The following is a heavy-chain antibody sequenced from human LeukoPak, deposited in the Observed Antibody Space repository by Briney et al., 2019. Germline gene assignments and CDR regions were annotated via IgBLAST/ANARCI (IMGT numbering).Heavy chain of an antibody. D-gene: IGHD1-26*01. CDR3: ASSGSYRFDY. Sequence: GSLRLSSAASGLTFISYFMNWVRQAPVKGLEWGSHITASGTAMFYADSLKGRFTISRDNAKNSLYLQMNSLRDEDTAVYYCASSGSYRFDYWGQGTLVTVSS. J-gene: IGHJ4*02. CDR2: ITASGTAM. CDR1: GLTFISYF. V-gene: IGHV3-48*02.